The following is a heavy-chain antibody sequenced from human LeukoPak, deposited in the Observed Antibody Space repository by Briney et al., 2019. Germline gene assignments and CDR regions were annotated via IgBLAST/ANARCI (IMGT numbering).Heavy chain of an antibody. CDR3: STQKWQRPAAFDI. V-gene: IGHV4-39*01. CDR2: IYDGWSA. CDR1: GDTLLSGSHY. D-gene: IGHD5-24*01. Sequence: SGTLSLTCSVSGDTLLSGSHYWGWVRPSPGQGLEWIGSIYDGWSAYYNPSVKSRVSISVDTSKNKLSLQLNSATSADTAVYYCSTQKWQRPAAFDIWGQGTRVAASS. J-gene: IGHJ3*02.